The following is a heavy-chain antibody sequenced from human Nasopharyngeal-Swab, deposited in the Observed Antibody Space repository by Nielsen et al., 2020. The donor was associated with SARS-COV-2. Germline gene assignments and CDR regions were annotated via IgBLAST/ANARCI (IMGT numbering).Heavy chain of an antibody. D-gene: IGHD4-17*01. V-gene: IGHV3-30*02. CDR2: IRYDGSNK. Sequence: LSLTCAASGFTFSSYGMHWVRQAPGKGLEWVAFIRYDGSNKYYADSVKGRFTISRDNSKNTLYLQMNSLRAEDTAVYHCAKDGDRDGYGDFCLDYWGQGTLVTVSS. J-gene: IGHJ4*02. CDR3: AKDGDRDGYGDFCLDY. CDR1: GFTFSSYG.